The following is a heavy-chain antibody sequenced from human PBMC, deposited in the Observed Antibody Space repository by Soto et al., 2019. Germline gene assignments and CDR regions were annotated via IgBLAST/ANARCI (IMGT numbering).Heavy chain of an antibody. CDR2: IIPIFGTA. V-gene: IGHV1-69*12. CDR1: GGTFSSYA. CDR3: AREVYYDSRGYHPYYFDY. J-gene: IGHJ4*02. D-gene: IGHD3-22*01. Sequence: QVQLVQSGAEVKKPGSSVKVSCKASGGTFSSYAISWVRQAPGQGLEWMGGIIPIFGTANYAQKFQGRVTITADESTSTAYMELSSLRSEDTAVYYCAREVYYDSRGYHPYYFDYWGQGTLFTVSS.